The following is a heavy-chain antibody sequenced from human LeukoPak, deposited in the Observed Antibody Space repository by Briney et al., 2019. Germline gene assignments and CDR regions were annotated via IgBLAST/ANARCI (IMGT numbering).Heavy chain of an antibody. J-gene: IGHJ4*02. Sequence: GGPLKLSCAASGFTFTKYCVHGFPEFPRRGVIWVSRINNEGNDTNYADSVKGRFTISRDNAKNTLYLQMNSLRAEDTAVYYCARGIYGNFDYWGQGSLVTVSS. V-gene: IGHV3-74*01. CDR2: INNEGNDT. CDR3: ARGIYGNFDY. CDR1: GFTFTKYC. D-gene: IGHD3-10*01.